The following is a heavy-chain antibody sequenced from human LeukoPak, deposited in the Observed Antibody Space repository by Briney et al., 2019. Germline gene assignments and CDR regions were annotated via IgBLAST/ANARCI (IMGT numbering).Heavy chain of an antibody. V-gene: IGHV3-53*01. CDR2: IYSVGST. CDR1: GFTVTSNY. D-gene: IGHD2-2*01. CDR3: AREAIRKDIVVVPDAMPAYEGY. J-gene: IGHJ4*02. Sequence: GGSVSLSYAPAGFTVTSNYTSWARQAPRGWLEWVSVIYSVGSTSYTASVKGRLTISRDNSKNTLYLQMNSLRAEETAVYYCAREAIRKDIVVVPDAMPAYEGYWGQGTLVTVSS.